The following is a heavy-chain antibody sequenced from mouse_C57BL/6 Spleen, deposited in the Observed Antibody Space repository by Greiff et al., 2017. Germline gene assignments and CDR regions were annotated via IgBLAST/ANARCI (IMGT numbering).Heavy chain of an antibody. CDR1: GYTFTSYW. Sequence: QVQLQQPGAELVKPGASVKLSCKASGYTFTSYWMHWVKQRPGQGLEWIGMIHPNSGSTNYNEKFKSKATLTVDKSSSTAYMQLSSLTSVDSAVYYSANSSYGSSYWYFDVWGTGTTVTVSS. D-gene: IGHD1-1*01. CDR3: ANSSYGSSYWYFDV. V-gene: IGHV1-64*01. CDR2: IHPNSGST. J-gene: IGHJ1*03.